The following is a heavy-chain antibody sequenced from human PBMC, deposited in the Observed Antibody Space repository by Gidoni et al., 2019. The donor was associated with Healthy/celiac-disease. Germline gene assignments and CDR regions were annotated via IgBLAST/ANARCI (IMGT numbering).Heavy chain of an antibody. Sequence: QAQLVESGGCVVQPGRSLRLSCAASGFTFSSYGMHWVRQAPGKGMEWGAVISYDGRNKYYEDSGKGRFTISRDNSKNTLYLQMNSLRAEDTAVYYCAKDILDEWELLYAFDIWGQGTMVTVSS. CDR2: ISYDGRNK. V-gene: IGHV3-30*18. CDR1: GFTFSSYG. D-gene: IGHD1-26*01. J-gene: IGHJ3*02. CDR3: AKDILDEWELLYAFDI.